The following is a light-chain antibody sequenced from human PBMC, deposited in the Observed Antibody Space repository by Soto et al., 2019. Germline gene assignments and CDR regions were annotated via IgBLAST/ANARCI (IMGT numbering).Light chain of an antibody. J-gene: IGKJ1*01. CDR1: QGISSY. Sequence: IQLTQSPSSLSASVGDSVTITCRASQGISSYLAWYQQKPGKAPKLLNYDASTLQTGGPPRFSGSGSGTDLTLTVRSRQPEHFATYHWLQLNRYPRTFGQGTKVQI. V-gene: IGKV1-9*01. CDR3: LQLNRYPRT. CDR2: DAS.